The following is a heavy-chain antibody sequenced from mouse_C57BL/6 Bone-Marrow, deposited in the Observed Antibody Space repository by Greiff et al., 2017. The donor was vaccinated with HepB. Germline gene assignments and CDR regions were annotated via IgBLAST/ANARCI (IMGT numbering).Heavy chain of an antibody. V-gene: IGHV14-4*01. Sequence: EVQVVESGAELVRPGASVTLSCTASGFNIKDDYMHWVKQRPEQGLEWIGWLDPENGDTEYASKFQGKATITADTSSNTAYLQLSSLTSEDTAVYYCTTNYGSSYYWYFDVWGTGTTVTVSS. CDR1: GFNIKDDY. CDR2: LDPENGDT. CDR3: TTNYGSSYYWYFDV. D-gene: IGHD1-1*01. J-gene: IGHJ1*03.